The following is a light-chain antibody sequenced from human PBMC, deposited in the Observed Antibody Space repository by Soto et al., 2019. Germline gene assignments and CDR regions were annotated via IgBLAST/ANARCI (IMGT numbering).Light chain of an antibody. V-gene: IGKV3-20*01. CDR1: QSIGGSY. Sequence: FTPAPGTPAFIPWERAPPSWGASQSIGGSYLAWYQQKPGQAPRLLIYDASNRATGIPARFSGTGSGTDFTLTISRLEPEDFAVYYCQQCRGSRTFGQGTKVDI. CDR3: QQCRGSRT. J-gene: IGKJ1*01. CDR2: DAS.